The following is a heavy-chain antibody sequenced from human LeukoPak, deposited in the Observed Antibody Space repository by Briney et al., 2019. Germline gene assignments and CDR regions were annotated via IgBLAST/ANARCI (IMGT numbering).Heavy chain of an antibody. Sequence: KFGESLKISCKGLGYSFSSYWNAWVRQRTGKGLEWMGIIYPGDSDTRYSPSFQGQVTISADKSISTAYLQWSSLKASDTAMYYCARHRGVKEDFIDYWGQGTLVTVSS. D-gene: IGHD3-10*01. V-gene: IGHV5-51*01. CDR2: IYPGDSDT. CDR3: ARHRGVKEDFIDY. CDR1: GYSFSSYW. J-gene: IGHJ4*02.